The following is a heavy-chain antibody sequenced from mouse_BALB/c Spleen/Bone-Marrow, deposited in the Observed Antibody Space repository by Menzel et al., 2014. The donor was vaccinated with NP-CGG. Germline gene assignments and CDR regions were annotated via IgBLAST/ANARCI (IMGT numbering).Heavy chain of an antibody. Sequence: LKESGSELVRPGASVKLSCKASGYPFTSYWMHWVKQRPGQGLEWIGNLYPGSGSTNYDEKFKSKATLTVDTSSSTAYMQLSSLTSEDSAVYYCTRLGAPYAMDYWGQGTSVTVSS. J-gene: IGHJ4*01. CDR1: GYPFTSYW. CDR2: LYPGSGST. CDR3: TRLGAPYAMDY. V-gene: IGHV1S22*01.